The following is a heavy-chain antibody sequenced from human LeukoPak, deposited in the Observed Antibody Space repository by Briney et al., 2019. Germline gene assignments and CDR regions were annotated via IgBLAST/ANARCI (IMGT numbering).Heavy chain of an antibody. J-gene: IGHJ6*02. Sequence: GGSLRLSCAASGFTFSSYGMHWVRQAPGKGLEWVAVISYDGSNKYYADSVKGRFTISRDNSKNTLYLQMNSLRAEDTAVYYCAKGQLWFGELLWGYYGMDVWGQGTTVTVSS. V-gene: IGHV3-30*18. D-gene: IGHD3-10*01. CDR1: GFTFSSYG. CDR2: ISYDGSNK. CDR3: AKGQLWFGELLWGYYGMDV.